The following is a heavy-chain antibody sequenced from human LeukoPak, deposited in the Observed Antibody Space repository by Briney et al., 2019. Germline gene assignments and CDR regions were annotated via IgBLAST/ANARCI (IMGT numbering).Heavy chain of an antibody. Sequence: PSETLSLTCTVSVGSISSYYWSWIRQPPGKGLEWIGYIYYSGSTNYNPSLKSRVTISVDTSKNQFSLKLSSVTAADTAVYYCARVSDDFWSGYPAHPMDVWGKGTTVTVSS. CDR1: VGSISSYY. CDR3: ARVSDDFWSGYPAHPMDV. D-gene: IGHD3-3*01. CDR2: IYYSGST. V-gene: IGHV4-59*01. J-gene: IGHJ6*03.